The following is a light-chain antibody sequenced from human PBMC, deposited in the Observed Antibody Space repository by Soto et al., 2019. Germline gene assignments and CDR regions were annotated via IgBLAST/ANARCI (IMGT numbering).Light chain of an antibody. CDR1: SSVIGRYNY. J-gene: IGLJ1*01. Sequence: QSVLTQPASVSGSPGQSITISCIGTSSVIGRYNYVSWYQQYPGKAPKFMIYDVSNRPSGVSNRFSGSKSGNTASLTISGLQAEDEADYYCSSYISSSTNRFWTGTKFTVL. V-gene: IGLV2-14*01. CDR2: DVS. CDR3: SSYISSSTNR.